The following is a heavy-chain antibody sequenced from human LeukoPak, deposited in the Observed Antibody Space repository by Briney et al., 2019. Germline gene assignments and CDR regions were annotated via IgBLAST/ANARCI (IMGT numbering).Heavy chain of an antibody. CDR3: ASRGGKSDY. V-gene: IGHV3-74*01. Sequence: PRGSLSLSCPACGFTFSKYWMHWVRQAPGKGLVWVSRINSDGINTSYADSVKGRFTISRDNAKNSLYLQMNSLRAEDTAVYYCASRGGKSDYWGQGTLVTVSS. D-gene: IGHD2-15*01. CDR1: GFTFSKYW. J-gene: IGHJ4*02. CDR2: INSDGINT.